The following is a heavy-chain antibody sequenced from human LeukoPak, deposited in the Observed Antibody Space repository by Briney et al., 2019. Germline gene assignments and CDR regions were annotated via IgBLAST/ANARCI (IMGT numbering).Heavy chain of an antibody. D-gene: IGHD3-3*01. J-gene: IGHJ4*02. CDR3: AKGSADGRPNYFDY. Sequence: GGSLRLSCAASRFTFSKYAMSWVRQAPGKGLEWVSAISDGGQSTYHADSVKGRFTISRDNSQNTLDLQMNSLRAEDTAVYYCAKGSADGRPNYFDYWGQGTLVTVSS. CDR1: RFTFSKYA. CDR2: ISDGGQST. V-gene: IGHV3-23*01.